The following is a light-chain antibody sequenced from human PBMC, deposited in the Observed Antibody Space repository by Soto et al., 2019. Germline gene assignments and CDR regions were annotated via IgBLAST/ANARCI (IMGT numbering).Light chain of an antibody. J-gene: IGLJ1*01. CDR1: SSNIGNNY. V-gene: IGLV1-51*01. CDR3: GTWDSSLSVPYV. Sequence: QSVLTQPPSVSAAPGQKVTISCSGSSSNIGNNYVSWYQQLPGTAPKLLIYDNNKRPSGIPDRFSGSKSGTSATLGITGLRTGDEADYYCGTWDSSLSVPYVFGTGTKLTVL. CDR2: DNN.